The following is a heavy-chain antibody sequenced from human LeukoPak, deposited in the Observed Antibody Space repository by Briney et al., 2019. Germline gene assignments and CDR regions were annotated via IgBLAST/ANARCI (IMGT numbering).Heavy chain of an antibody. CDR1: GGSFSGYY. Sequence: SETLSLTCAVYGGSFSGYYWSWIRQPPGKGLEWIGEINHSGSTNYNPSLKSRVTISVDTSKNQFSLKLSSVTAADTAVYYCARGRGYSYGYFDYWGEGTLVTVSS. CDR3: ARGRGYSYGYFDY. D-gene: IGHD5-18*01. V-gene: IGHV4-34*01. CDR2: INHSGST. J-gene: IGHJ4*02.